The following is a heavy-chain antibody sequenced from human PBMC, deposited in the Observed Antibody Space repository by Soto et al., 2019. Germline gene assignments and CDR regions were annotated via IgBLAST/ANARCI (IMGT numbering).Heavy chain of an antibody. CDR2: IYYSGST. J-gene: IGHJ4*02. V-gene: IGHV4-39*01. D-gene: IGHD3-22*01. Sequence: PSETLSLTCTVSGDSISSNNWDWGWIRQPPGKGLEWIGSIYYSGSTYYNPSLKSRVTLSVDTSKNQFSLKLSSVTAADTAVYYCARNGTNYYDSSGSKGYFDYWGQGTLVTVSS. CDR3: ARNGTNYYDSSGSKGYFDY. CDR1: GDSISSNNWD.